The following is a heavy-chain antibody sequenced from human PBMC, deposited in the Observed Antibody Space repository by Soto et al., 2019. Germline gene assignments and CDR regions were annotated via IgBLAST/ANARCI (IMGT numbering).Heavy chain of an antibody. CDR1: GFTFSSYA. CDR2: ISGSGGST. V-gene: IGHV3-23*01. J-gene: IGHJ4*02. Sequence: GGSLRLSCAASGFTFSSYAMSWVRQAPGKGLEWVSAISGSGGSTYYADSVKGRFTISRDNSKNTLYLQMNSLRAEDTAVYYCANAGPPYMTTVTNFDYWGQGTLVTVSS. CDR3: ANAGPPYMTTVTNFDY. D-gene: IGHD4-17*01.